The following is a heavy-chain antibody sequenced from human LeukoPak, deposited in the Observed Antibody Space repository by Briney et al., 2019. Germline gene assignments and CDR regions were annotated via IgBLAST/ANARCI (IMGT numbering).Heavy chain of an antibody. V-gene: IGHV3-11*04. J-gene: IGHJ4*02. Sequence: LSLTCTVSGGSISSSSYYWGWIRQPPGKGLEWVSYISSSSSSIYYADSVKGRFTVSRDNAKNSLHLQMNSLRAEDTAVYYCARTSGSYFGYFDYWGQGTLVTVSS. CDR2: ISSSSSSI. D-gene: IGHD1-26*01. CDR3: ARTSGSYFGYFDY. CDR1: GGSISSSSYY.